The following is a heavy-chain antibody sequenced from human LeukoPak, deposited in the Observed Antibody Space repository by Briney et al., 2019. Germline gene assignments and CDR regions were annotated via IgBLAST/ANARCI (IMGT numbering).Heavy chain of an antibody. V-gene: IGHV3-23*01. CDR3: ARPDPPLILEWPAPYFDY. D-gene: IGHD3-3*01. CDR2: ISGSGGST. J-gene: IGHJ4*02. CDR1: GFTFSSYA. Sequence: GGSLRLSCVASGFTFSSYAMSWVRQAPGKGLEWVSTISGSGGSTYYADSVKGRFTISRDNSKNTLYLLMNSLRAEDTAVYYCARPDPPLILEWPAPYFDYWGQGTLVTVSS.